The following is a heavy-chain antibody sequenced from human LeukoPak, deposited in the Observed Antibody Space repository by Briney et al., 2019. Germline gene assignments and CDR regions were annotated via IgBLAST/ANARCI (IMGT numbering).Heavy chain of an antibody. J-gene: IGHJ4*02. Sequence: PGGSLRLSCAASGFTFRNYAMSWVRQAPGEGLEWVSAISGSGGSTYYADSVKGRFTISRDNSKNMLYLQMNSLRAEDTAVYYCAKERIAVAGPYFDYWGQGTLVTVSS. D-gene: IGHD6-19*01. CDR3: AKERIAVAGPYFDY. V-gene: IGHV3-23*01. CDR2: ISGSGGST. CDR1: GFTFRNYA.